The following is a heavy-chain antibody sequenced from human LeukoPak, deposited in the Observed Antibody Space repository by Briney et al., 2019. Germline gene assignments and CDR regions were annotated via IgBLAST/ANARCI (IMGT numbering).Heavy chain of an antibody. D-gene: IGHD2-21*02. CDR1: GYTFTSYG. CDR3: ARDRGTYCGGDCPFDY. CDR2: ISAYNGNT. Sequence: ASVKVSCKASGYTFTSYGISWVRQAPGQGLEWMGWISAYNGNTNYAQKLQGRVTMTTDTSTRTAYMELRSLKSDDTAVYYCARDRGTYCGGDCPFDYWGQGTLVTVSA. V-gene: IGHV1-18*01. J-gene: IGHJ4*02.